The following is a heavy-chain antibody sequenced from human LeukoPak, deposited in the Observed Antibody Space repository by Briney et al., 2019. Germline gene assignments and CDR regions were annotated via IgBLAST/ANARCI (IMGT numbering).Heavy chain of an antibody. Sequence: PSETLSLTCTVSGGSISSYYWSWIRRPPGKGLEWIGYIYYSGSTNYNPSLKSRVTISVDTSKNHFSLKLSSVAAADTAVYYCASSPTYYYDSSELSFDYWGQGTLVTVSS. CDR2: IYYSGST. CDR1: GGSISSYY. CDR3: ASSPTYYYDSSELSFDY. J-gene: IGHJ4*02. D-gene: IGHD3-22*01. V-gene: IGHV4-59*01.